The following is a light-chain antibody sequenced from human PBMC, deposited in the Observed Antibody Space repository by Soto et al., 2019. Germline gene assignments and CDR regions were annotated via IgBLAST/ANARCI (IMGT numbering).Light chain of an antibody. J-gene: IGKJ1*01. CDR3: QLYNNWPRT. V-gene: IGKV3-15*01. CDR1: QSVSSY. Sequence: EIVLTQSPATLSLSPGERATLSCRASQSVSSYLAWYQQKPGQAPRLLIYGASTRATGIPARFSGSGSGTELTLTINSLQSEDFAVYYCQLYNNWPRTFGQGTKVDIK. CDR2: GAS.